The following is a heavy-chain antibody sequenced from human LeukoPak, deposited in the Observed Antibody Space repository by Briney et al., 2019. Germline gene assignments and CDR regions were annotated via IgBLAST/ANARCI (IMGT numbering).Heavy chain of an antibody. V-gene: IGHV3-33*08. CDR1: GFTFSSYS. CDR3: ARDYGSSWCYYYYGMDV. CDR2: IWYDGSNK. Sequence: GGSLRLSCAASGFTFSSYSMNWVRQAPGKGLEWVAVIWYDGSNKYYADSVKGRFTISRDNSKNTLYLQMNSLRAEDTAVYYCARDYGSSWCYYYYGMDVWGQGTTVTVSS. D-gene: IGHD6-13*01. J-gene: IGHJ6*02.